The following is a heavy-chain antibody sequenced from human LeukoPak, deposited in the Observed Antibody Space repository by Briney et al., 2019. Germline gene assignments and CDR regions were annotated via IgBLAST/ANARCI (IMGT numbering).Heavy chain of an antibody. CDR1: GYTFTSYG. Sequence: ASVKVSCKASGYTFTSYGISWVRQAPGQGLEWMGWISAYNGNTNYAQKLQGRVTMTTDTSTSTAYMELRSLRSDDTAVYYCARVRYCSSTSCYTNDYWGQGTLVTVSS. V-gene: IGHV1-18*01. D-gene: IGHD2-2*02. CDR3: ARVRYCSSTSCYTNDY. CDR2: ISAYNGNT. J-gene: IGHJ4*02.